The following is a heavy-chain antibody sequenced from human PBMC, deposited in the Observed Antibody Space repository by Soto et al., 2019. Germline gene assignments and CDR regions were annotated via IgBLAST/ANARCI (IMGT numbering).Heavy chain of an antibody. CDR2: IKEDGTAK. Sequence: PGGSLRLSCAASGFTFSSAWMTWVRQAPGKGLEWVANIKEDGTAKNYVDSVKGRFTISRDNAENSLCLQMNSLRAEDTAVYYCARDAAYNRFDIWGQGTMVTVSS. V-gene: IGHV3-7*05. CDR1: GFTFSSAW. J-gene: IGHJ3*02. D-gene: IGHD1-20*01. CDR3: ARDAAYNRFDI.